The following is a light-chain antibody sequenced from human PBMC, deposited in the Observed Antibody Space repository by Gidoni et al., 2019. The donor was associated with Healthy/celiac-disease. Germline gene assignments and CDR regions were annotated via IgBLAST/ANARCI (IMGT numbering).Light chain of an antibody. CDR3: QQYYSTPPT. J-gene: IGKJ4*01. V-gene: IGKV4-1*01. Sequence: DIVMTQSPDSLAVSLGERATINCKSSRSVLYSSNNKNYLAWYQQKPGQPPKLLIYWASTRESGVPDRFSGSGSGTDFTLTISSLQAEDVAVYYCQQYYSTPPTFGGXTKVEIK. CDR2: WAS. CDR1: RSVLYSSNNKNY.